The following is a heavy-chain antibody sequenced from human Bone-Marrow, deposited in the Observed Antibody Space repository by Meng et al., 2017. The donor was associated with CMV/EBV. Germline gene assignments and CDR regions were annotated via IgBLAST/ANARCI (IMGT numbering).Heavy chain of an antibody. J-gene: IGHJ3*02. CDR1: GGSISSSSYY. CDR3: ARSGSYWDAFDI. Sequence: SETLSLTCTVSGGSISSSSYYWSWIRQPPGKGLEWIGYIYYSGSTNYNPSLKSRVTISVDTSKYQFSLKLSSVTAADTAVYYCARSGSYWDAFDIWGQGTMVTVSS. CDR2: IYYSGST. V-gene: IGHV4-61*01. D-gene: IGHD1-26*01.